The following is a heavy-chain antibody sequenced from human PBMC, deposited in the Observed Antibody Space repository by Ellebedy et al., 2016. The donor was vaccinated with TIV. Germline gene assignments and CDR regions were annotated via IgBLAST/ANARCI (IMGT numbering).Heavy chain of an antibody. J-gene: IGHJ6*02. Sequence: GGSLRLSXAASGFTFSSYSMNWVRQAPGKGLEWVSYISSSSSTIYYADSVKGRFTISRDNAKNSLYLQMNSLRDEDTAVYYCARMIVGASGYGMDVWGQGTTVTVSS. CDR3: ARMIVGASGYGMDV. CDR1: GFTFSSYS. CDR2: ISSSSSTI. D-gene: IGHD1-26*01. V-gene: IGHV3-48*02.